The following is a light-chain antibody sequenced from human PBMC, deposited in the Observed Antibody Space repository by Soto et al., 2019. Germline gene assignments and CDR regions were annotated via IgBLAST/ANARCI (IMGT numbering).Light chain of an antibody. CDR2: AAS. Sequence: IQMTQFPSSLSASVGDRVTITCRASQRINTYLNWYQQKPGKAPKLLIYAASSLQSGVPSTFSGSGSGPDFTLTISSLQPEDFATYYFQQSCTTPRTFGQGTKLEIK. CDR3: QQSCTTPRT. J-gene: IGKJ2*01. V-gene: IGKV1-39*01. CDR1: QRINTY.